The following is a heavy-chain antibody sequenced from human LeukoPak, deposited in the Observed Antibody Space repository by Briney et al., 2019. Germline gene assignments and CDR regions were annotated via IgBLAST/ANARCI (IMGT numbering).Heavy chain of an antibody. Sequence: GGSLRLSCAASGFTFSTYTMSWVRQAPGKGLEWVSAISGSGGNTYSADSVKGRFTISRDNSKNTLYLQMDSLRADDTAVYYCAKAAFSRTSYFDYWGQGTLVTASS. CDR3: AKAAFSRTSYFDY. CDR1: GFTFSTYT. V-gene: IGHV3-23*01. CDR2: ISGSGGNT. D-gene: IGHD3-3*02. J-gene: IGHJ4*02.